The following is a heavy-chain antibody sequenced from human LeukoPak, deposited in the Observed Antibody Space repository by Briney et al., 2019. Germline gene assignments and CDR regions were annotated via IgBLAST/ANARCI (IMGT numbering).Heavy chain of an antibody. D-gene: IGHD2-15*01. J-gene: IGHJ6*03. CDR3: ARDKGSAYYMDV. Sequence: GGSLRLSCEASGFTFSSSDMNWVRQAPGKGLEWVSYISSSSYTIYYADSVKGRFSISRDNAKNSLYLQMNSLRAEDTAVYYCARDKGSAYYMDVWGKGTTVTVSS. CDR1: GFTFSSSD. CDR2: ISSSSYTI. V-gene: IGHV3-48*03.